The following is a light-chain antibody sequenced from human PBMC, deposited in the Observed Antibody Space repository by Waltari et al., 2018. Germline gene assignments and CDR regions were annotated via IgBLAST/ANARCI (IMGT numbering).Light chain of an antibody. CDR3: QQYNDWPPWT. J-gene: IGKJ1*01. CDR1: QSVTSN. V-gene: IGKV3-15*01. CDR2: GAS. Sequence: EIVMTQSPASLSLSPGERATLSCRASQSVTSNLAWYQQQPGQAPRILIYGASTRAAGIPVRFCGSGSGTEFTLTVSGLQSEDFAIYYCQQYNDWPPWTFGQGTKVEIK.